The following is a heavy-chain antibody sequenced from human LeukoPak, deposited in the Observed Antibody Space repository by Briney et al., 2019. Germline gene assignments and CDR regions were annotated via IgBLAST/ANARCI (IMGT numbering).Heavy chain of an antibody. V-gene: IGHV3-30-3*01. D-gene: IGHD6-19*01. CDR2: ISYDGSNK. Sequence: PGGSLRLSCAASGFTFSSYAMHWVRQAPGKGLEWVAVISYDGSNKYYADSVKGRFTISRDNSKNTLYLQMNSLRAEDTAVYYCARDIRGWSLDYWGQGTLITVSS. CDR3: ARDIRGWSLDY. J-gene: IGHJ4*02. CDR1: GFTFSSYA.